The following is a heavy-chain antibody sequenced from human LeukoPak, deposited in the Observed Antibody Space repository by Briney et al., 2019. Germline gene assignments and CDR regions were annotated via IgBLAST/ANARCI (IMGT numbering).Heavy chain of an antibody. V-gene: IGHV1-2*02. CDR1: GYTFTGYY. CDR2: INPNSGGT. J-gene: IGHJ6*03. D-gene: IGHD3-16*01. CDR3: ARGAALAKFGIYCYYYMDV. Sequence: ASVKVSCKASGYTFTGYYMHWVRQAPGQGLEWMGWINPNSGGTNYAQKFQGRVTMTRDTSISTAYMELSRLRSDDTAVYYCARGAALAKFGIYCYYYMDVWGKGATVTVSS.